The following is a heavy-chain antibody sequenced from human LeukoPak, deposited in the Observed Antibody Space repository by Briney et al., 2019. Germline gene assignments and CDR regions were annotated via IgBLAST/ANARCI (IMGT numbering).Heavy chain of an antibody. CDR1: GFTFTTYW. J-gene: IGHJ4*02. D-gene: IGHD6-13*01. Sequence: GGSLRLSCAASGFTFTTYWMSWVRQAPGKGLEWVAKISPDGSEKYYVDSVKGRFTISRDNAKNSLDLQMSSLRADDTAVYYCARGGSSRFDQWGRGTLVTVSS. CDR2: ISPDGSEK. V-gene: IGHV3-7*04. CDR3: ARGGSSRFDQ.